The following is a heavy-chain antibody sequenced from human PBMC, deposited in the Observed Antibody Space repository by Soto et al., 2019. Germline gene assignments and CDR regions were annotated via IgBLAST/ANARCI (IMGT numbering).Heavy chain of an antibody. V-gene: IGHV1-18*04. CDR2: ISGHNGNT. J-gene: IGHJ4*02. Sequence: QVQMVQSGAEVKKPWASVKVSCKASGYTFGSYAITWVRRAPGQGLEWMGWISGHNGNTNYAQKFQGRVTMTTDTSTGTAFLELRSLRSDDTAVYYCARAVGSPPHGDFWGQGTLVTVSS. CDR3: ARAVGSPPHGDF. D-gene: IGHD1-26*01. CDR1: GYTFGSYA.